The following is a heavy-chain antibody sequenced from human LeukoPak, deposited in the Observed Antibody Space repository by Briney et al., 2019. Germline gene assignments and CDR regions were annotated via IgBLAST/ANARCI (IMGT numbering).Heavy chain of an antibody. Sequence: PGGSLRLSCAASGFTFGSYGMHWVRQAPGKGLEWVAFIRYDGSNKYYADSVKGRFTISRDNSKNTLYLQMNSLRAEDTAVYYCAKLYEQLAYYYYYYMDVWGKGTTVTVSS. D-gene: IGHD6-6*01. CDR3: AKLYEQLAYYYYYYMDV. J-gene: IGHJ6*03. CDR2: IRYDGSNK. V-gene: IGHV3-30*02. CDR1: GFTFGSYG.